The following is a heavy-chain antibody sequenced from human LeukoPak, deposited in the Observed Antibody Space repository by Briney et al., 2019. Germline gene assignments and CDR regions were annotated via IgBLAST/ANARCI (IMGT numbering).Heavy chain of an antibody. V-gene: IGHV4-39*07. CDR2: IYDSGST. CDR3: ARERGIAANNWFDP. J-gene: IGHJ5*02. CDR1: GGSIRSSYYY. D-gene: IGHD6-13*01. Sequence: SETLSLTCTVSGGSIRSSYYYWGWIRQPPGTGLEWIGSIYDSGSTYYNPSLKSRVTISVDTSKNQFSLKLSSVTAADTAVYYCARERGIAANNWFDPWGQGTLVTVSS.